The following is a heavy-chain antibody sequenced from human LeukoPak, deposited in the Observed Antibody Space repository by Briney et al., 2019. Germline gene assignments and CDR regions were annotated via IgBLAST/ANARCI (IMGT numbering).Heavy chain of an antibody. J-gene: IGHJ6*03. D-gene: IGHD5-18*01. CDR1: GGSISSYY. Sequence: SETLSLTCTVSGGSISSYYWNWIRQPPGKGLEWIGSISYSGSTNYNPSLESRVTISVDTSKSQSSLKVSSVTAADTTVYYCARAPERWYSYGSYTYYYMDVWGKGTTVTVSS. CDR2: ISYSGST. CDR3: ARAPERWYSYGSYTYYYMDV. V-gene: IGHV4-59*01.